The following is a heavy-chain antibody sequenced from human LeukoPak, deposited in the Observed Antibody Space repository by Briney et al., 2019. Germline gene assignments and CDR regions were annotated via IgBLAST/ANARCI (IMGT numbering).Heavy chain of an antibody. CDR3: ARDRKLSGSYLYYYGMDV. CDR1: GFTFSSYG. Sequence: GGSLRLSCAASGFTFSSYGMHWVRQAPGKGLEWVAFIRYDGSNKYYADSVKGRFTISRDNSKNTLYLQMNSLRAEDTAVYYCARDRKLSGSYLYYYGMDVWGQGTTVTVSS. V-gene: IGHV3-30*02. D-gene: IGHD1-26*01. J-gene: IGHJ6*02. CDR2: IRYDGSNK.